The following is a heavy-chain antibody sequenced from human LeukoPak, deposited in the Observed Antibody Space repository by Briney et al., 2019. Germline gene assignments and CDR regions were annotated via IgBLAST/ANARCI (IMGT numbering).Heavy chain of an antibody. J-gene: IGHJ4*02. CDR3: MIGVPPVDY. CDR1: GFTFSSSG. V-gene: IGHV3-30*02. Sequence: GGSLRLSCAASGFTFSSSGMFCVRQAPGKGLEWVAFIRYDGSNKYYADSVKGRFTISRDNSKNTLFLQMNSLRAEDTAVYYCMIGVPPVDYLREGTMVAVSS. CDR2: IRYDGSNK. D-gene: IGHD2-2*01.